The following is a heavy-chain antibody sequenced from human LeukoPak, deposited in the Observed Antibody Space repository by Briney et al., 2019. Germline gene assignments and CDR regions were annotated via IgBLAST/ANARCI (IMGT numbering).Heavy chain of an antibody. J-gene: IGHJ6*03. Sequence: ASVKVSCKASGYTFTSYDINWVRQATGQGLEWMGWMNPNSGNTGYAQKFQGRVTITRNTSISTAYMELSSLRSEDTVVYYCARGPSSEARDYYYYMDVWGKGTTVTVSS. CDR2: MNPNSGNT. D-gene: IGHD5-12*01. CDR3: ARGPSSEARDYYYYMDV. CDR1: GYTFTSYD. V-gene: IGHV1-8*03.